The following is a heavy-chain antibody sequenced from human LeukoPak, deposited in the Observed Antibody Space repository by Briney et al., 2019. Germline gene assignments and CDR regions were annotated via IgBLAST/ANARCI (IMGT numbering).Heavy chain of an antibody. CDR1: GFTFSNYA. J-gene: IGHJ4*02. V-gene: IGHV3-23*01. CDR2: VGFSDDYT. Sequence: PGGSLRLSCAASGFTFSNYAMNWVRQAPGEGLEWVSSVGFSDDYTFYADSAKGRFTISRDNSKNTLYLQMNSLRAEDTAVYYCAKTRDWYLDYWGQGTLVTVSS. D-gene: IGHD2-21*02. CDR3: AKTRDWYLDY.